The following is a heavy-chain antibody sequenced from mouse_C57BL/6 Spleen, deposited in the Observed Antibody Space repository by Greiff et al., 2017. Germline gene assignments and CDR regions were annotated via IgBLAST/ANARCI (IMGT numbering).Heavy chain of an antibody. CDR1: GFTFTDYY. CDR2: IRNKANGYTT. D-gene: IGHD3-3*01. CDR3: ARSRLGQWYFDV. J-gene: IGHJ1*03. V-gene: IGHV7-3*01. Sequence: EVMLVESGGGLVQPGGSLSLSCAASGFTFTDYYMSWVRQPPGKALEWFGFIRNKANGYTTVYSASVKGLFTISRDNSHSILYLQMHALRADDSATYYCARSRLGQWYFDVWGTGTTVTVSS.